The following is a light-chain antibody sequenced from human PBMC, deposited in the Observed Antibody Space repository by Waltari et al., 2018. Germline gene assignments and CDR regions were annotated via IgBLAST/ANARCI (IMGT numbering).Light chain of an antibody. CDR1: ELPRQY. V-gene: IGLV3-10*01. Sequence: SYELTQPPSVSVSPGQTARNTCSGHELPRQYAYWFQPKSGQAHRLVIYEDTKRPSGIPARFSGSSSGTVATLTITGAQVDDEADYYCYSSDTTGLRVFGGGTTVVVL. CDR3: YSSDTTGLRV. CDR2: EDT. J-gene: IGLJ1*01.